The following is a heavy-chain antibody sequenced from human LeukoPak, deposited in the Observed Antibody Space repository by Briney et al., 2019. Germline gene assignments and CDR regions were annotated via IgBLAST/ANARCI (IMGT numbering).Heavy chain of an antibody. CDR1: GFTFSTYC. D-gene: IGHD3-22*01. CDR2: INSDGST. J-gene: IGHJ1*01. V-gene: IGHV3-74*01. CDR3: ARAPSEIGGYYPEYFRL. Sequence: GGSLRLSCAASGFTFSTYCMHWVRQAPGKGLVWVSRINSDGSTNYAASVKGRFTISVDNSKNKVSLQMNNLRPEDTGVYYCARAPSEIGGYYPEYFRLWGQGTLVTVSS.